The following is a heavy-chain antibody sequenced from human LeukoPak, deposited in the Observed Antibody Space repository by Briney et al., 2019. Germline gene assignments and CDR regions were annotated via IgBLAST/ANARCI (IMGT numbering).Heavy chain of an antibody. J-gene: IGHJ4*02. CDR2: ISSSSSDI. V-gene: IGHV3-21*01. CDR3: ARESGYDIDFDY. Sequence: GGYLRLSCAASGFTFSNYSLNWVRQAPGKGLEWVSSISSSSSDIYYADSVKGRFTISRDNAKNSLYLQMNSLRAEDTAVYYCARESGYDIDFDYWGQGTLVTVSS. D-gene: IGHD5-12*01. CDR1: GFTFSNYS.